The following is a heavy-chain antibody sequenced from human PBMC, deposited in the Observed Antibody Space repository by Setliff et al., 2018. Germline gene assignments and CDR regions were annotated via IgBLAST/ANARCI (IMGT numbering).Heavy chain of an antibody. CDR2: INNHNFNT. V-gene: IGHV1-18*01. CDR1: GYTFTNYG. Sequence: GASVKVSCKASGYTFTNYGINWVRQAPGQGLEWMGWINNHNFNTNYPQKFLGRVTMTTDTSTSTAYMELRSLRSDDTAVYYCARINFYVSSGYYYASDYWGQGTLVTVSS. D-gene: IGHD3-22*01. J-gene: IGHJ4*02. CDR3: ARINFYVSSGYYYASDY.